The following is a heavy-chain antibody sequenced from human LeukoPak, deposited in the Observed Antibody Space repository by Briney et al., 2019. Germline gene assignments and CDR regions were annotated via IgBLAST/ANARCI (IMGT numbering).Heavy chain of an antibody. Sequence: SIISICSHIYSADSLKVRFTIYRENAKNSMYLQMNSLRAEDTAVYYCAREYSSGWYYFDYWGQGTLATVSS. V-gene: IGHV3-21*01. J-gene: IGHJ4*02. CDR3: AREYSSGWYYFDY. D-gene: IGHD6-19*01. CDR2: IISICSHI.